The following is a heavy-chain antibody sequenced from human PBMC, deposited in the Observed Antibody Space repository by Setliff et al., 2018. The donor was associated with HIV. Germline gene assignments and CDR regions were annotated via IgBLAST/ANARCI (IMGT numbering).Heavy chain of an antibody. J-gene: IGHJ6*02. CDR3: ARGAIAVAGISYYYYGMDV. Sequence: SETLSLTCAVYGGSFSGYYWSWIRLPPGKGLEWIGEINHSGSTNYNPSLKSRVTISVDTSKNQSSLKLSSVTAADTAVYYCARGAIAVAGISYYYYGMDVWGQGTTVTVSS. V-gene: IGHV4-34*01. CDR2: INHSGST. CDR1: GGSFSGYY. D-gene: IGHD6-19*01.